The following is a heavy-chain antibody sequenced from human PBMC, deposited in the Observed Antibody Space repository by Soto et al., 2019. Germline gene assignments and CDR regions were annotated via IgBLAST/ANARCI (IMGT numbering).Heavy chain of an antibody. D-gene: IGHD3-3*01. CDR1: GGSISSGGYS. CDR3: ARVRDY. J-gene: IGHJ4*02. CDR2: IYHSGST. Sequence: SETLSLTCAVSGGSISSGGYSWSWIRQPPGKGLEWIGYIYHSGSTYYNPSLKSRVTISVDGSKNHFSLELSSVTAADTAVYYGARVRDYWGQGILLTVSS. V-gene: IGHV4-30-2*01.